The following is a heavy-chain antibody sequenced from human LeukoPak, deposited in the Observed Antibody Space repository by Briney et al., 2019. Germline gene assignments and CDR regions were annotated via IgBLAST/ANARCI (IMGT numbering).Heavy chain of an antibody. J-gene: IGHJ5*02. V-gene: IGHV4-59*01. D-gene: IGHD1-26*01. CDR1: GGSSSTYY. CDR3: ARDGKGP. CDR2: MSYGGST. Sequence: SETLSLTCSVSGGSSSTYYWSWIRQPPGKGLEWIGYMSYGGSTNYNPSHKSRVTISGDTSKNHFSLKLRSVTAADTAVYYCARDGKGPWGQGTLVTVSS.